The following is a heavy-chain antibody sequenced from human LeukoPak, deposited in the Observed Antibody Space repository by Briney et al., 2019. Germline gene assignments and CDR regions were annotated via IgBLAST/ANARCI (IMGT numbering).Heavy chain of an antibody. D-gene: IGHD4-23*01. CDR3: AKYARVNDY. CDR2: IYTSGGT. CDR1: GFTVSSNY. J-gene: IGHJ4*02. Sequence: GGSLRLSCAASGFTVSSNYMSWVRQAPGKGLEWVSVIYTSGGTFHADSVKGRFTISRDNSKNTLYLQMNSLRAEDTAVYYCAKYARVNDYWGQGTLVTVSS. V-gene: IGHV3-53*01.